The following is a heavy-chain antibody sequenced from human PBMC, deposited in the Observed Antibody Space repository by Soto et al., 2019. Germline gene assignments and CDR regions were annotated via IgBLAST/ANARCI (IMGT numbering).Heavy chain of an antibody. D-gene: IGHD3-10*01. CDR1: GGSISSSSYY. CDR2: IYYSGST. V-gene: IGHV4-39*07. Sequence: SETLSLTCTVSGGSISSSSYYWGWIRQPPGKGLEWIGSIYYSGSTYYNPSLKSRVTISVDTSKNQFSLKLSSVTAADTAVYYCARIYYGSGSYYNPKYYYYYYYMEVWGKGTTVTVSS. J-gene: IGHJ6*03. CDR3: ARIYYGSGSYYNPKYYYYYYYMEV.